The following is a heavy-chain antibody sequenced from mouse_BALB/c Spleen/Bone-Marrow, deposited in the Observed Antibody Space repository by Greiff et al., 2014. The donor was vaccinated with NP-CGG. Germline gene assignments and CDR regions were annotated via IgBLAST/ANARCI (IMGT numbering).Heavy chain of an antibody. CDR3: ARGDYGSTYWFAY. J-gene: IGHJ3*01. D-gene: IGHD1-1*01. CDR2: IWAGGGT. V-gene: IGHV2-9*02. CDR1: GFPFSSYG. Sequence: VQVVESGPGLVAPSQSLSITCTVSGFPFSSYGVHWVRQCPGKGLEWLGIIWAGGGTNYNSALMSRPSISKDNSKSQVFLKMNSLQTDDTAMYYCARGDYGSTYWFAYWGQGTLVTVSA.